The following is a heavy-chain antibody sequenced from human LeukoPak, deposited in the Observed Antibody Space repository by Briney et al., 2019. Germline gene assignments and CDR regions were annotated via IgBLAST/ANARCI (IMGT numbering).Heavy chain of an antibody. D-gene: IGHD6-13*01. CDR2: ISAGSEDS. CDR3: ARDGAGYSSSWYWFDP. Sequence: GGSLRLSCTASGFTLGGYAMSWVRQAPGKGLEWVSSISAGSEDSYYADSVKGRFTISRDNSKSTLYLQMNSLRAEDTAVYYCARDGAGYSSSWYWFDPWGQGTLVTVSS. V-gene: IGHV3-23*01. J-gene: IGHJ5*02. CDR1: GFTLGGYA.